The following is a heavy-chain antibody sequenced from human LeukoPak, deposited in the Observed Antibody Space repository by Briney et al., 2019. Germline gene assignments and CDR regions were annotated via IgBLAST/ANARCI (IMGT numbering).Heavy chain of an antibody. J-gene: IGHJ6*02. CDR3: ARGATRYYYYGMDV. Sequence: SETLSLTCAVYGGSFCGYYWSWLRHPPGQGLEWIGEINHSGSTKYNPSLKSRVTISVDTSKNQFSLKLSSVTAADTAVYYCARGATRYYYYGMDVWGQGTTVTVSS. V-gene: IGHV4-34*01. CDR2: INHSGST. D-gene: IGHD5-12*01. CDR1: GGSFCGYY.